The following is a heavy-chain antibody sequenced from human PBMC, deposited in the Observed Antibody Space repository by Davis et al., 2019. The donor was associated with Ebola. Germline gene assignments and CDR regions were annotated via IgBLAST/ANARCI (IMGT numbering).Heavy chain of an antibody. CDR1: GFTFSGSA. Sequence: GESLKISCAASGFTFSGSAMHWVRQASGKGLEWVGRIRSKANSYATAYATSVKGRITISRDDSKNTAYLQMNSLKTEDTAVYYCTLSSQLVDYWGQGTLVTVSS. V-gene: IGHV3-73*01. CDR3: TLSSQLVDY. CDR2: IRSKANSYAT. J-gene: IGHJ4*02. D-gene: IGHD3-16*02.